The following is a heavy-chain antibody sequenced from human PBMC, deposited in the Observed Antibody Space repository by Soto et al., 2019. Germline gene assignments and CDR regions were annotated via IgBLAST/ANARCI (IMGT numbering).Heavy chain of an antibody. Sequence: QVQLQESGPGLVKPSETLSLTCTVSGGSISTYYWNWVRQPPGKGLEWIGDIYYSGRTSYNPSLKSRVTISVDMSKNHFSLNLTSVTAADTAVYYCARGRGYSGQRRGWFDPWGQGTLVTVSS. D-gene: IGHD5-12*01. J-gene: IGHJ5*02. V-gene: IGHV4-59*01. CDR2: IYYSGRT. CDR3: ARGRGYSGQRRGWFDP. CDR1: GGSISTYY.